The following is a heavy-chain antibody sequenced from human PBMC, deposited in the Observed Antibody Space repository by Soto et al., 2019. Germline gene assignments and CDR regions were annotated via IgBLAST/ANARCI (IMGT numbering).Heavy chain of an antibody. CDR3: ARHFSVDYFDY. J-gene: IGHJ4*02. V-gene: IGHV4-34*01. Sequence: SETLSLTCAVYGGSFSGYYWSWIRQPPGKGLEWIGEINHSGSTNYNPSLKSRVTISVDTSKNQFSLKLSSVAAADTAVYYCARHFSVDYFDYWGQGALVTVSS. CDR2: INHSGST. CDR1: GGSFSGYY.